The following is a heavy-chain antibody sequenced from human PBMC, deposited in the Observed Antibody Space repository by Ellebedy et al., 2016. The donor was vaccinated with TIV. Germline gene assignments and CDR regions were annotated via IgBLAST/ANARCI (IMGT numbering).Heavy chain of an antibody. CDR2: ISSSSSTI. CDR3: TRGSPLVV. CDR1: GFTFSSYS. D-gene: IGHD2-8*02. V-gene: IGHV3-48*04. Sequence: GESLKISCAASGFTFSSYSMNWVRQAPGKGLEWVSYISSSSSTIYYADSVKGRFTISRDNAKNSLYLQMNSLRVEDTAVYYCTRGSPLVVWGQGTLVIVSS. J-gene: IGHJ4*02.